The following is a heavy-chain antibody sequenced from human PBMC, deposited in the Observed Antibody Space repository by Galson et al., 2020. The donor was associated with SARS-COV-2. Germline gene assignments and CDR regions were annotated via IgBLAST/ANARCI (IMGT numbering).Heavy chain of an antibody. J-gene: IGHJ6*03. Sequence: SETLSLTCDVYGGSFSGYYWSWIRQPPGKGLEWIGAINHSGSTNYNPSLKSRVTISVDTSKNQFSLKLSSVTAADTAVYYCARGGLLWGYYYYMDVWGKGTTVTVSS. CDR3: ARGGLLWGYYYYMDV. D-gene: IGHD3-16*01. CDR1: GGSFSGYY. V-gene: IGHV4-34*01. CDR2: INHSGST.